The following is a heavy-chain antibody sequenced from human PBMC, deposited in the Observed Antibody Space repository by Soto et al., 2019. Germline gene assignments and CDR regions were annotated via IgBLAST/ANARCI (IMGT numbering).Heavy chain of an antibody. Sequence: EVRLAESGGGLAQPGGSLRLSCAASGFTLSGYAMDWVRQAPGKGLEYVSGISSNGVGTYYANSVQGRFTISRDNSKNTVYLQMGSLRPEGMAVYYCARRAHPDFYYMDVWGKGTTVTVSS. CDR2: ISSNGVGT. J-gene: IGHJ6*03. V-gene: IGHV3-64*01. CDR3: ARRAHPDFYYMDV. CDR1: GFTLSGYA.